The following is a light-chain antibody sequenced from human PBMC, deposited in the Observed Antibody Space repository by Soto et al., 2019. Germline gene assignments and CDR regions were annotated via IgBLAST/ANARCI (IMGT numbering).Light chain of an antibody. CDR1: SSDVGGYNF. J-gene: IGLJ2*01. CDR2: DVT. V-gene: IGLV2-8*01. CDR3: SSYAGSSVPVA. Sequence: QSVLTQPPSASGSPGQSVTISCTAASSDVGGYNFVSWYQQHPGKAPKLMIYDVTTRPSGVPDRFSGSESGNTASLTVSGLQADDEADYYCSSYAGSSVPVAFGGGTKLTVL.